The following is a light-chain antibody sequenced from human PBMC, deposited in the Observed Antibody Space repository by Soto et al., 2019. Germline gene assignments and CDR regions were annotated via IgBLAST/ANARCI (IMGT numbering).Light chain of an antibody. CDR1: SSDVGGYNY. V-gene: IGLV2-8*01. J-gene: IGLJ2*01. Sequence: QYALTQPASASGSPGQSVTISCTGTSSDVGGYNYVSWYQQHPGKAPKLMIYEVAKRPSGVPDRFSGSKSGNTAALTVSGLQAEDEADYYCSSFAGSNAVFGGGTKLTVL. CDR3: SSFAGSNAV. CDR2: EVA.